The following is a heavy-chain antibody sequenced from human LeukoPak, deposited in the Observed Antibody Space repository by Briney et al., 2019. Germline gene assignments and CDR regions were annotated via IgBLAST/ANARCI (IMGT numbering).Heavy chain of an antibody. CDR1: GYTFTSYG. V-gene: IGHV1-18*01. CDR3: ATSYYYDSSGYPPAVY. J-gene: IGHJ4*02. CDR2: ISAYNGNT. D-gene: IGHD3-22*01. Sequence: ASVKVSCKASGYTFTSYGISWVRQAPGQGLEWMGWISAYNGNTNYAQKLRGRVTMTTDTSTSTAYMELRSLRSDDTAVYYCATSYYYDSSGYPPAVYWGQGTLVTVPS.